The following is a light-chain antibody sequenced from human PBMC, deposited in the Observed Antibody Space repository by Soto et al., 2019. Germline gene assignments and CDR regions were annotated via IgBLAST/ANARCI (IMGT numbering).Light chain of an antibody. Sequence: DNLLTQSPGTLSLSPGERATLSCRASQSVAYSHLAWYQQKPGQAPRLLISGASSRAIGIPDRFSGSGSGTDFTLTISRLDPEDSAVYYCQQYGSSPLTFGQGTKVDI. J-gene: IGKJ1*01. CDR3: QQYGSSPLT. V-gene: IGKV3-20*01. CDR2: GAS. CDR1: QSVAYSH.